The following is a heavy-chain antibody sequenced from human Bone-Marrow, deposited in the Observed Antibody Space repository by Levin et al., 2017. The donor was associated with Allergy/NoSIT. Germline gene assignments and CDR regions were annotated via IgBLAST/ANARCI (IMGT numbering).Heavy chain of an antibody. Sequence: SETLSLTCTVSGDSISRYYWSWIRQPPGKGLEWIGYIYYSGSTNYNPSLKSRVTISVDTSKNQFSLDLNFVTAADTAVYYCARDAQTSPTRNYGMDVWGQGTLVTVSS. CDR2: IYYSGST. CDR3: ARDAQTSPTRNYGMDV. V-gene: IGHV4-59*01. J-gene: IGHJ6*02. CDR1: GDSISRYY.